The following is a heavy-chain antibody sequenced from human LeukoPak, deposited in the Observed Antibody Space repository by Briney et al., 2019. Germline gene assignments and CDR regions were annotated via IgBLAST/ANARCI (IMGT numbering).Heavy chain of an antibody. Sequence: SETLSLTCTVSGGSISSYYWSWIRQPPGKGLEWIGYIYYSGGTNYNPSLKSRVTISVDTSKNQFSLKLSSVTAADTAVYYCARDREINWFDPWGQGTLVTVSS. CDR1: GGSISSYY. J-gene: IGHJ5*02. CDR3: ARDREINWFDP. V-gene: IGHV4-59*01. CDR2: IYYSGGT. D-gene: IGHD1-26*01.